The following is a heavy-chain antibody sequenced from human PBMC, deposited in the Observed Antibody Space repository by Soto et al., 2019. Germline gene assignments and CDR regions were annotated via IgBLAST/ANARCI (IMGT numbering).Heavy chain of an antibody. CDR2: IKQDGSEE. V-gene: IGHV3-7*01. Sequence: EVQLVESGGGLVQAGGSLRLSCVDSGFTFSSYWMSWVRQAPVKGLEWVGNIKQDGSEENYVDSLKGRFTISRDNAKNSMYLQMNSLRVEDTAVYYCARLAATGRGWDVWGQGTTVVVSS. J-gene: IGHJ6*02. D-gene: IGHD6-13*01. CDR3: ARLAATGRGWDV. CDR1: GFTFSSYW.